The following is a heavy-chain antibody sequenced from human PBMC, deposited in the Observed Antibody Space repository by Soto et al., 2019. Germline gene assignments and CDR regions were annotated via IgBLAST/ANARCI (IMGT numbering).Heavy chain of an antibody. D-gene: IGHD3-3*01. CDR3: ARENDTRITIFGVVPSDGMDV. V-gene: IGHV3-48*02. Sequence: PGGSLRLSCAASGFTFSSYSMNWVRQAPGKGLEWVSYISSSSSTIYYADSVKGRFTISRDNAKNSLYLQMNSLRDEDTAVYYCARENDTRITIFGVVPSDGMDVWGQGTTVTVSS. J-gene: IGHJ6*02. CDR2: ISSSSSTI. CDR1: GFTFSSYS.